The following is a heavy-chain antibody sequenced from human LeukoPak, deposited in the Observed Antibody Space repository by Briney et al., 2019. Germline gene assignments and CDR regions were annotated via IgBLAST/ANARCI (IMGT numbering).Heavy chain of an antibody. CDR2: INQDGSDK. CDR1: GFTFSSSW. J-gene: IGHJ2*01. D-gene: IGHD1-26*01. Sequence: GGSLRLSCAASGFTFSSSWMSWVRHTPGKGLEWVANINQDGSDKYYVDSVKGRFTISRDNSKNSLYLQMNSLRTEDTALYYCAKDRGSYPYWYFDLWGRGTLVTVSS. CDR3: AKDRGSYPYWYFDL. V-gene: IGHV3-7*03.